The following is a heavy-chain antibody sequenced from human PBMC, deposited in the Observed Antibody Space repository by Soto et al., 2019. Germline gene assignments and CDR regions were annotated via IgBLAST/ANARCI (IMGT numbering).Heavy chain of an antibody. V-gene: IGHV3-15*01. CDR1: GFTFNYAW. D-gene: IGHD1-20*01. J-gene: IGHJ4*02. CDR3: VAITRAFS. CDR2: IRSKAEGGTT. Sequence: LRLSCAASGFTFNYAWMNWVRQAPGRGLEWVGRIRSKAEGGTTDYAAPLKGRFTISRDDSESTLYLQMNSLKTEDTAVYYCVAITRAFSRGQGTLVTVSS.